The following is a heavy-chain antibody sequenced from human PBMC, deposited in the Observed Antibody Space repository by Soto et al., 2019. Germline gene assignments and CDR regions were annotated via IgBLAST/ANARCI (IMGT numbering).Heavy chain of an antibody. Sequence: ESGGGVVQPGRSLRLSCAASGFTFSSYGMHWVRQAPGKGLEWVAVIAYDGSNQYYVDSVKGRFTISRDQSKNTLYLQMSSLRPEDTAVYFCAKSRMGSSWYEGDSWGQGTLVTVSS. V-gene: IGHV3-30*18. CDR3: AKSRMGSSWYEGDS. CDR2: IAYDGSNQ. J-gene: IGHJ4*02. CDR1: GFTFSSYG. D-gene: IGHD6-13*01.